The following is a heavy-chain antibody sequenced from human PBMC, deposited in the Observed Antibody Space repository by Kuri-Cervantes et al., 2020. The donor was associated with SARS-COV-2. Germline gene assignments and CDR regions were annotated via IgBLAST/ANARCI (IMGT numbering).Heavy chain of an antibody. J-gene: IGHJ4*02. CDR3: ASTVALWSGYYDY. D-gene: IGHD3-3*01. Sequence: KVSCKGSGYSFTSYWISWVRQMPGKGLEWMGRIDPSDSYTNYSPSFQGHVTISADKSISTAYLQWSSLKASDTAMYYCASTVALWSGYYDYWGQGTLVTVSS. CDR2: IDPSDSYT. V-gene: IGHV5-10-1*01. CDR1: GYSFTSYW.